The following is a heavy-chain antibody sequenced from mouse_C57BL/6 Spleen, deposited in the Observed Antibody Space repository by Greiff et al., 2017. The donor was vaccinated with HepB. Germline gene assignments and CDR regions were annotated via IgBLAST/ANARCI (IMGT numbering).Heavy chain of an antibody. V-gene: IGHV1-55*01. CDR2: IYPGSGST. CDR1: GYTFTSYW. CDR3: ARMGANWDSWFAY. J-gene: IGHJ3*01. D-gene: IGHD4-1*01. Sequence: QVQLQQSGAELVKPGASVKMSCKASGYTFTSYWITWVKQRPGQGLEWIGDIYPGSGSTNYNEKFKSKATLTVDTSSSTAYMQLSSLTSEDSAVYYCARMGANWDSWFAYWGQGTLVTVSA.